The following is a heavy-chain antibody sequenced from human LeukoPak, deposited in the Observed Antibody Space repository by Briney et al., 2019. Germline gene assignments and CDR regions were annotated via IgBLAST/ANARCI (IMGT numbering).Heavy chain of an antibody. CDR2: IKQDGSEK. CDR3: ATLRYCSGGSCYIPFDY. CDR1: GFTFSSYW. J-gene: IGHJ4*02. D-gene: IGHD2-15*01. V-gene: IGHV3-7*01. Sequence: GGSLRLSCAASGFTFSSYWMSWVRQAPGKGLEWVANIKQDGSEKYYVDSVKGRFTISRDNAKNSLYLQMNSLRAEDTAVYYCATLRYCSGGSCYIPFDYWGQGTLVTVSS.